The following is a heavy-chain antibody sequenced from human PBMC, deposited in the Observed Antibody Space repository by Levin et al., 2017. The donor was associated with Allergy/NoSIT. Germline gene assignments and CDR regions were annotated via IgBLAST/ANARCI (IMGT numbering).Heavy chain of an antibody. CDR3: ARELVVPAGNYFDY. Sequence: SETLSLTCTVSGGSISSYYWSWIRQPPGKGLEWIGYIYYTGSTNYNPSLKSRVTISVDTSKNQFSLILSSVTAADTAMYYCARELVVPAGNYFDYWGQGTLVTVSS. J-gene: IGHJ4*02. CDR2: IYYTGST. V-gene: IGHV4-59*01. CDR1: GGSISSYY. D-gene: IGHD2-2*01.